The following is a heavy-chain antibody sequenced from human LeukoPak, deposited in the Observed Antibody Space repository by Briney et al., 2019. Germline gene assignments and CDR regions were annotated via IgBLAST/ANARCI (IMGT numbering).Heavy chain of an antibody. J-gene: IGHJ3*02. V-gene: IGHV2-70*10. D-gene: IGHD5-24*01. CDR1: GYSISSGYYW. Sequence: TLSLTCAVSGYSISSGYYWGWIRQPPGKALEWIARIDWDDDKYYSTSLKTRLSISKDTSKNQVVLTMTNMDPVDTGTYYCARIRRRDGYRHAFDIWGQGTMVTVSS. CDR2: IDWDDDK. CDR3: ARIRRRDGYRHAFDI.